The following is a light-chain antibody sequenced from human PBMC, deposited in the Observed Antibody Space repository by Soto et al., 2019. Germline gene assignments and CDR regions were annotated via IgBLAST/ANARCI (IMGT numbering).Light chain of an antibody. Sequence: EIVMTQSPATLSVSPGERATLSCRASQSVSSNLARYKQKPGQAPRLLIYGASTRATDIPDRFSGSGSGTEFTLTISSLQSEDFVVYYCQQYNNWPPVTFGGGTKVEIK. CDR3: QQYNNWPPVT. CDR1: QSVSSN. CDR2: GAS. J-gene: IGKJ4*02. V-gene: IGKV3-15*01.